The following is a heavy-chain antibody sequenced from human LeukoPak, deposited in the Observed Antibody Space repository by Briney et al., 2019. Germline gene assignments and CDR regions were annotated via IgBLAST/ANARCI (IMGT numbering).Heavy chain of an antibody. D-gene: IGHD3-22*01. CDR3: ARGWYNYYDSRGYYPVFDY. Sequence: PGGSLRLSCAASGFTFSTYWMSWVRQAPGKGLEWAANINQDGSETYYVDSVKGRFTISRDNAKNSLYLQMDSLRVEDTAMHYCARGWYNYYDSRGYYPVFDYWGQGTLVTVSS. CDR2: INQDGSET. V-gene: IGHV3-7*01. CDR1: GFTFSTYW. J-gene: IGHJ4*02.